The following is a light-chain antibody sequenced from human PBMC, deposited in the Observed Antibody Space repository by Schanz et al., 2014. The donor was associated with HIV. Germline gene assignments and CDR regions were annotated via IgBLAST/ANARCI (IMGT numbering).Light chain of an antibody. CDR1: SSDIGGYNY. V-gene: IGLV2-14*01. CDR3: CSYAGSYTV. Sequence: QSALTQPASVSGSPGQSITISCTGTSSDIGGYNYVSWYQQHPGKVPKIMIYDVSSRPSGVSNRFSGSKSGNTASLTISGLQAEDEADYYCCSYAGSYTVFGGGTKLTVL. J-gene: IGLJ3*02. CDR2: DVS.